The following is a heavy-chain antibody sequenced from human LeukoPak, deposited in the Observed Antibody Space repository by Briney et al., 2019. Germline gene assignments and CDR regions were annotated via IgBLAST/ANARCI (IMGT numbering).Heavy chain of an antibody. Sequence: PSETLSLTCTVSGYSISSGYYWGWIRQPPGKGLEWIGSIYHSGSTYYNPSLKSRVTISVDTSKNRFSLKLSSVTAADTAVYYCARGYYDYVWGSYRHAPYYFDYWGQGTLVTVSS. D-gene: IGHD3-16*02. CDR2: IYHSGST. V-gene: IGHV4-38-2*02. CDR1: GYSISSGYY. J-gene: IGHJ4*02. CDR3: ARGYYDYVWGSYRHAPYYFDY.